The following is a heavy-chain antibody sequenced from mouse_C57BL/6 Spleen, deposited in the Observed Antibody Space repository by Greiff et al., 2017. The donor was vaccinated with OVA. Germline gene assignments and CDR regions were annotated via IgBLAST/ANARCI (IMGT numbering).Heavy chain of an antibody. CDR3: ARDKVAGAMDY. V-gene: IGHV3-6*01. Sequence: EVKLQESGPGLVKPSQSLSLTCSVTGYSITSGYYWNWIRQFPGNKLEWMGYISYDGSNNYNPSLKNRISITRDTSKNQFFLKLNSVTTEDTATYYSARDKVAGAMDYWGKGTSVTVSS. CDR2: ISYDGSN. D-gene: IGHD1-1*01. J-gene: IGHJ4*01. CDR1: GYSITSGYY.